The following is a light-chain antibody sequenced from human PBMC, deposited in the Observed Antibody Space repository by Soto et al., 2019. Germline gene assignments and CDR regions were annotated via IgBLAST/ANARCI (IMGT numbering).Light chain of an antibody. Sequence: QSVLTQPASVSGSPGHGITISCTGTSSDVGSYNLVSWYQQHPGKAPKLMIYEVSKRPSGVSNRFSGSKSGNTASLTISGLQAEDEADYYCCSYAGSSTFYVFGTGTKGHRP. CDR1: SSDVGSYNL. CDR2: EVS. V-gene: IGLV2-23*02. J-gene: IGLJ1*01. CDR3: CSYAGSSTFYV.